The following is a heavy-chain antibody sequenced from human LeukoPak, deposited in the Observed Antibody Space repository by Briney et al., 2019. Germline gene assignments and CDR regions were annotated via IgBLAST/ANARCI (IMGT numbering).Heavy chain of an antibody. Sequence: GRSLRLSCAASGFTFSSYAMSWVRLAPGKGLEWVSTISGGGSFTYYADSVKGRFTISRENSMNTLSLQMNSLRAEDTAVYYCAKLLDSGSYYKYGYWGQGNLVTVSS. CDR3: AKLLDSGSYYKYGY. CDR1: GFTFSSYA. CDR2: ISGGGSFT. V-gene: IGHV3-23*01. D-gene: IGHD3-10*01. J-gene: IGHJ4*02.